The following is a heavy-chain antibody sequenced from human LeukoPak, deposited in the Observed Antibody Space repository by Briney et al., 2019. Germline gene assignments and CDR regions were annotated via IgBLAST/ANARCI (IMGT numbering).Heavy chain of an antibody. V-gene: IGHV4-4*02. CDR2: IYHSGST. Sequence: SETLSLTCAVSGVSISSSNWWSWVRQPPGKGLEWIGEIYHSGSTNYNPSLKSRVTISVDKSKNQFSLKLSSVTAADTAVYYCARDGVEVATIIHWGQGTLVTVSS. J-gene: IGHJ4*02. CDR1: GVSISSSNW. D-gene: IGHD5-24*01. CDR3: ARDGVEVATIIH.